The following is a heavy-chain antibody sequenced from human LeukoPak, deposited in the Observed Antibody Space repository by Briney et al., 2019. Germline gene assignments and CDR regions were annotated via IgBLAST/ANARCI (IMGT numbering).Heavy chain of an antibody. CDR2: ISSSGTT. Sequence: PSETLSLTCAVTGASITNEDFFWGWIRQPPGKGLEWVGTISSSGTTYYSPSLRSRLTISVDTSKNHFSLKLTSVTAADTAVYYCDAEVEAADSPLGHLNFDSWGQGILASVSS. CDR3: DAEVEAADSPLGHLNFDS. CDR1: GASITNEDFF. D-gene: IGHD7-27*01. J-gene: IGHJ4*02. V-gene: IGHV4-39*02.